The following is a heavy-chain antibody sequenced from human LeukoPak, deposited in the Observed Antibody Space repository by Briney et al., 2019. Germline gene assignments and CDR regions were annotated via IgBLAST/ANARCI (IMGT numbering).Heavy chain of an antibody. J-gene: IGHJ6*02. CDR3: AKDKNYDFWGGYYEGSYGLDV. CDR2: LSGIGDRT. CDR1: GFTIRSYA. D-gene: IGHD3-3*01. Sequence: GGSLRLSCRTSGFTIRSYAVNWVRQAPGKGLEWVSGLSGIGDRTYYADSVKGRFTISRDNAKNTVYLQMNSLRAGDTAIYFCAKDKNYDFWGGYYEGSYGLDVWGQGPTVIVSS. V-gene: IGHV3-23*01.